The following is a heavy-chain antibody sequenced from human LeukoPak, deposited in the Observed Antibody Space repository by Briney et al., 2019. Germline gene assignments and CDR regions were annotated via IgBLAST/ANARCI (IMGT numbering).Heavy chain of an antibody. V-gene: IGHV1-69*04. J-gene: IGHJ4*02. CDR2: IIPIFGIA. CDR3: ARDLTGYCSSTSCPMGY. Sequence: GASVKVSCKASGGTFSSYAISWVRRAPGQGLEWMGRIIPIFGIANYAQKFQGRVTITADKSTSTAYMELSSLRSEDTAVYYCARDLTGYCSSTSCPMGYWGQGTLVTVSS. D-gene: IGHD2-2*01. CDR1: GGTFSSYA.